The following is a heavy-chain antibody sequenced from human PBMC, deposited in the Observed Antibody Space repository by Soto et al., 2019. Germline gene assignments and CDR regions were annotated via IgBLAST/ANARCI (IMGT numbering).Heavy chain of an antibody. CDR3: ARAHGLVGQSDYSSSWAPVDY. Sequence: PGGSLRLSCAASGFTFSSYAMHWVRQAPGKGLEWVAVISYEGSNKYYADSVKGRFTISRDNSKNTLYLQMNSLRAEDTAVYYCARAHGLVGQSDYSSSWAPVDYWGQGTLVTVSS. D-gene: IGHD6-13*01. V-gene: IGHV3-30-3*01. J-gene: IGHJ4*02. CDR1: GFTFSSYA. CDR2: ISYEGSNK.